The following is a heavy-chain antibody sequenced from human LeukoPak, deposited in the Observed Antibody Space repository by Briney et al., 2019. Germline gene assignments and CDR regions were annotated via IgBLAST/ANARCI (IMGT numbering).Heavy chain of an antibody. CDR2: IYSDGST. Sequence: GGSLILSCAASGFTFSGYGMNWVRQAPGKGLEWVSIIYSDGSTYYPDSVKGRFTISRDNSKNMLYLQMNSLRAEDTALYYCTREAGATDSWGQGTLVTVSS. J-gene: IGHJ4*02. V-gene: IGHV3-66*01. D-gene: IGHD1-26*01. CDR3: TREAGATDS. CDR1: GFTFSGYG.